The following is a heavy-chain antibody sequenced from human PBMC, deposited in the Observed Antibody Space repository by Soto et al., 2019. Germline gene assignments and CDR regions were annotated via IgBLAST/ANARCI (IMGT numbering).Heavy chain of an antibody. V-gene: IGHV4-59*08. CDR3: ARQGTAAAGTWVWFDP. CDR2: IYYSGST. D-gene: IGHD6-13*01. J-gene: IGHJ5*02. CDR1: GGSISSYY. Sequence: QVQLQESGPGLVKPSETLSLTCTVSGGSISSYYWSWIRQPPGKGLEWIGYIYYSGSTTYNPSLKSRVTISVDTSKNQFSLKLSSVTAADTAVYYCARQGTAAAGTWVWFDPWGQGTLVTVSS.